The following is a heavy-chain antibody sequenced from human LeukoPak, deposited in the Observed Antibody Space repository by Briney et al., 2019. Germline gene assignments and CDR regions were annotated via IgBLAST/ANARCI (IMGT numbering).Heavy chain of an antibody. CDR2: ISYAGKNT. CDR1: GFTFNSYG. V-gene: IGHV3-23*01. D-gene: IGHD6-6*01. J-gene: IGHJ4*02. Sequence: GGSLRLSCAASGFTFNSYGMNWVRQAPGKGLEWVSSISYAGKNTYYADSAKGRFTISRDNSKNTLYLQMNSLRADDTAVYYCAKRVPYSSSSVYFDFWGMGTLVTVSS. CDR3: AKRVPYSSSSVYFDF.